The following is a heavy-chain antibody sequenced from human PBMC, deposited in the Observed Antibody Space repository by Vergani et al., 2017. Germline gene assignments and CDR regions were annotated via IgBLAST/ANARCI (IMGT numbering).Heavy chain of an antibody. CDR2: ISGSSSYV. Sequence: EVQLVESGGGLVKPGGSLRLSCAASGFSFSSYSMNWVRQAPGKGLEWVASISGSSSYVFYRDSVEGRFTITRDNAKKSVYLQMNSLRVEDMAVYYCARDRGDWRYSRYFYNYYMDVWGKGTTVTVSS. CDR1: GFSFSSYS. J-gene: IGHJ6*03. V-gene: IGHV3-21*02. CDR3: ARDRGDWRYSRYFYNYYMDV. D-gene: IGHD2-8*02.